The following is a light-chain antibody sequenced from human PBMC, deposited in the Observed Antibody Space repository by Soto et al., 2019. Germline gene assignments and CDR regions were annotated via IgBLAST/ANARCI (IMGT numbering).Light chain of an antibody. CDR1: QRVSSY. J-gene: IGKJ5*01. Sequence: IGLSQSPATLSLSPGETATLSLRTSQRVSSYLAWYQQKPGQAPRLLIYDASNRATGIPARFSGSGSGTDFTLTISSLEPEDFTVYYCQQRSNWPITFGQGKRLEIK. CDR2: DAS. CDR3: QQRSNWPIT. V-gene: IGKV3-11*01.